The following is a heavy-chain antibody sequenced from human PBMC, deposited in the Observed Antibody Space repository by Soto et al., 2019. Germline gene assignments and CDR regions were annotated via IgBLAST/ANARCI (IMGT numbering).Heavy chain of an antibody. Sequence: PGGSLRLSCAASGFTFSSYGMHWVRQAPGKGLEWVAVISYDGSNKYYADSVKGRFTISRDNSKNTLYLQMSSLRAEDTAVYYCAKEGSDYDILTGSGYYGMDVWGQGTTVTVSS. CDR2: ISYDGSNK. V-gene: IGHV3-30*18. D-gene: IGHD3-9*01. CDR1: GFTFSSYG. CDR3: AKEGSDYDILTGSGYYGMDV. J-gene: IGHJ6*02.